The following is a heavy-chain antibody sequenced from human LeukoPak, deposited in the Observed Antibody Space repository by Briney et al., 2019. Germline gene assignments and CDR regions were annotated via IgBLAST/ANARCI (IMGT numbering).Heavy chain of an antibody. CDR1: GGSISSYY. J-gene: IGHJ6*03. Sequence: SETLSLTCTVSGGSISSYYWSWIRQPAGKGLEWIGRIYTSGSTNYNPSLKSRVTMSVDTSKNQFSLKLSSVTAADTAVYYCARVSKGEGPGYSSSWYHYNYYYMDVWGKGTTVTVSS. V-gene: IGHV4-4*07. D-gene: IGHD6-13*01. CDR3: ARVSKGEGPGYSSSWYHYNYYYMDV. CDR2: IYTSGST.